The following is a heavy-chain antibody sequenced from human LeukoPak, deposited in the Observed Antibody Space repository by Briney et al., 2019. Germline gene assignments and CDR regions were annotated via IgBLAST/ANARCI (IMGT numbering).Heavy chain of an antibody. CDR2: IKQDGSEK. D-gene: IGHD3-22*01. CDR3: ARGPQQVYDSSGYYYVGKYYFDY. Sequence: PGGSLRLSCAASGFTFSDYSMSWVRQAPGKGLERVANIKQDGSEKYYVDSVKGRFTISRDNAKNSLYLQMNSLRAEDTAVYYCARGPQQVYDSSGYYYVGKYYFDYWGQGTLVTVSS. J-gene: IGHJ4*02. CDR1: GFTFSDYS. V-gene: IGHV3-7*01.